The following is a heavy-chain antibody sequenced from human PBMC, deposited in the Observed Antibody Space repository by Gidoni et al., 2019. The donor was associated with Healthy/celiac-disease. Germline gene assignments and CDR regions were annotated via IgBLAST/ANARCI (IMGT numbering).Heavy chain of an antibody. Sequence: EVQLLESGGGLVQPGGSLRLSCAASGFTFSSYAMSWVRQAPGKGLEWVSAISGSGGSTYYADSVKGRFTISRDNSKNTLYLQMNSLRAEDTAVYYCAKGPNMGDSSGYYNYYYYYMDVWGKGTTVTVSS. D-gene: IGHD3-22*01. CDR3: AKGPNMGDSSGYYNYYYYYMDV. V-gene: IGHV3-23*01. CDR2: ISGSGGST. CDR1: GFTFSSYA. J-gene: IGHJ6*03.